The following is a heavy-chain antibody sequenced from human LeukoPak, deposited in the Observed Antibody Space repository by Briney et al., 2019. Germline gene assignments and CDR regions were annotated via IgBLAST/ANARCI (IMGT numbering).Heavy chain of an antibody. Sequence: GGSLRLSCEVSGFTFSSYTMSWVRQAPGKGLEWVSAISGSGATAYYADSVKGRFTIPRDNSKNTLWLQMSSLRGDDTAVYYCAKDRRYDSSGFDYWGQGTLVTVSS. CDR1: GFTFSSYT. CDR2: ISGSGATA. D-gene: IGHD3-22*01. V-gene: IGHV3-23*01. J-gene: IGHJ4*02. CDR3: AKDRRYDSSGFDY.